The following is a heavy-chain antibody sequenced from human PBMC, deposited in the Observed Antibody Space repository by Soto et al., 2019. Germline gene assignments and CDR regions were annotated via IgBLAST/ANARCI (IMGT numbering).Heavy chain of an antibody. CDR1: GFTFSSYG. CDR3: ARGGRGTFWPISCPLDY. CDR2: IWYDGSNK. Sequence: QVQLVESGGGVVQPGRSLRLSCAASGFTFSSYGMHWVRQAPGKGLEWVAVIWYDGSNKYYADSVKGRFTISRDNSKNXXYLQMNSLRAEDTAVYYCARGGRGTFWPISCPLDYWGQGTLVTVSS. V-gene: IGHV3-33*01. D-gene: IGHD2-15*01. J-gene: IGHJ4*02.